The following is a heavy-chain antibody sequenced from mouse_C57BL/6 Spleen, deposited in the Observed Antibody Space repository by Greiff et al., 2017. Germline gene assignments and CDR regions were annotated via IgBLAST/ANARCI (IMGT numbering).Heavy chain of an antibody. CDR2: ISYDGSN. V-gene: IGHV3-6*01. Sequence: EVQLVESGPGLVKPSQSLSLTCSVTGYSITSGYYWNWIRQFPGNKLEWMGYISYDGSNNYNPSLKNRISITRDTSKNQFFLKLNSVTTEDTATYYCATDSSGYLYYFDYWGQGTTLTVSS. D-gene: IGHD3-2*02. J-gene: IGHJ2*01. CDR3: ATDSSGYLYYFDY. CDR1: GYSITSGYY.